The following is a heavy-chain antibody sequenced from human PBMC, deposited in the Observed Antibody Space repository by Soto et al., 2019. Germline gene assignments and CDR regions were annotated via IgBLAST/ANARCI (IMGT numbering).Heavy chain of an antibody. CDR3: ARVPLLWFGESYFDY. CDR2: IKQDGSEK. CDR1: GFTFSSYW. V-gene: IGHV3-7*01. J-gene: IGHJ4*02. D-gene: IGHD3-10*01. Sequence: GGSLRLSCAASGFTFSSYWMSWVRQAPGKGLEWVANIKQDGSEKYYADSVKGRFTISRDNAKNSLYLQMSSLGAEDTAVYYCARVPLLWFGESYFDYWGQGTLVTVSS.